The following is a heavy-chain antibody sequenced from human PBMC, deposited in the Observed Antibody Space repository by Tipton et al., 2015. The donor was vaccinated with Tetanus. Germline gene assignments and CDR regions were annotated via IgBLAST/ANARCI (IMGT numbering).Heavy chain of an antibody. CDR1: SGSIDSYY. CDR3: SRWTGSGTYFGN. Sequence: LRLSCTVSSGSIDSYYWSWIRQPPGKGLEWIGYISYSGSSEYNPALKSRVNVSEDPPKNQFSLKLSSVTAADTAVYYCSRWTGSGTYFGNWGQGILLAVSS. J-gene: IGHJ4*02. V-gene: IGHV4-59*01. D-gene: IGHD3-10*01. CDR2: ISYSGSS.